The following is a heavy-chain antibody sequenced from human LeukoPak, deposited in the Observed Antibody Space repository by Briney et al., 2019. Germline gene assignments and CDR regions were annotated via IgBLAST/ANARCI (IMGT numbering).Heavy chain of an antibody. CDR2: IYYNGNT. D-gene: IGHD1-26*01. V-gene: IGHV4-59*01. CDR3: ARGRSNYYGTDV. Sequence: SETLSLTCSVSDVSINSYYWNWLRRPPGKGLEWIEYIYYNGNTNYSPSLKSRVTMSVDTSKNLFSLKVSSVTAADTAVYYCARGRSNYYGTDVWGQGTTVTVSS. J-gene: IGHJ6*02. CDR1: DVSINSYY.